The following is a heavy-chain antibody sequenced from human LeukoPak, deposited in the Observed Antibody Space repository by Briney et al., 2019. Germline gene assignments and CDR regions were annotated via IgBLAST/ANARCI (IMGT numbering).Heavy chain of an antibody. CDR1: GYSFTSYG. CDR3: ARDQHKSTAFGGARPSSYYFDY. V-gene: IGHV1-18*01. D-gene: IGHD6-6*01. CDR2: ISAYNGNT. J-gene: IGHJ4*02. Sequence: ASVTVSRKASGYSFTSYGISWVRQAPRQGRGWMGWISAYNGNTNYAQKLQGRVTMTTDTSTSTAYMELRSLRSDDTAVYYCARDQHKSTAFGGARPSSYYFDYWGQGTLVTVSS.